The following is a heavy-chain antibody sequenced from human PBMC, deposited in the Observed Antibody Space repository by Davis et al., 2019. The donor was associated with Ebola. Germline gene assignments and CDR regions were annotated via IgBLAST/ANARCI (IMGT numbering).Heavy chain of an antibody. J-gene: IGHJ4*02. CDR1: GASITSFY. D-gene: IGHD3-10*01. Sequence: MPSETLSLTCTVSGASITSFYWSWIRQPPGKGLEWIGYIYYSGITHYNPSLKSRVTISVDTSKNQFSLKLSSMTAADTAIYYCARHRGASFDSWGQGALVTVSS. V-gene: IGHV4-59*08. CDR3: ARHRGASFDS. CDR2: IYYSGIT.